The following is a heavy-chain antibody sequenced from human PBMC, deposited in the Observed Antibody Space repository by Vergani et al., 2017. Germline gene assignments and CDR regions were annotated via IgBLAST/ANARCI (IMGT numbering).Heavy chain of an antibody. CDR1: GGSISSGSYY. D-gene: IGHD2-15*01. V-gene: IGHV4-61*02. Sequence: QVQLQESGPGLVKPSQTLSLTCTVSGGSISSGSYYWSWIRQPAGKGLEWIGRIYTSGSTNYNPSLKSRVTISVDTSKNQFSLKLSSVTAADTAVYYCARVHCSGGSCYVNWYFDLWGRGPLVTVSS. J-gene: IGHJ2*01. CDR2: IYTSGST. CDR3: ARVHCSGGSCYVNWYFDL.